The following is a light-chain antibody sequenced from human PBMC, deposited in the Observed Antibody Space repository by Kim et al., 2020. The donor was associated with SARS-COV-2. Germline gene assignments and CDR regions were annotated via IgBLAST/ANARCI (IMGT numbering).Light chain of an antibody. CDR2: DVT. V-gene: IGLV2-14*03. J-gene: IGLJ2*01. CDR1: SSDIGSNNY. CDR3: TSYTSRNTVL. Sequence: GQSITISCTGTSSDIGSNNYVSWYQQHPGKAPQLIIFDVTNRPSGISNRFSGSKSGNTASLSISGLQAEDDSHYYCTSYTSRNTVLFGGGTQLTVL.